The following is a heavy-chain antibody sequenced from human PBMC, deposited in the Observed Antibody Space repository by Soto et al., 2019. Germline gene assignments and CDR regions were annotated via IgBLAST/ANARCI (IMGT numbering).Heavy chain of an antibody. CDR2: ISSSGTTI. D-gene: IGHD3-22*01. CDR1: GFTFSSYS. V-gene: IGHV3-48*02. J-gene: IGHJ6*02. Sequence: PGGSLRLSCAASGFTFSSYSMNWVRQAPGQGLEWVSFISSSGTTINYADSVQGRFTISRDNAKNSLYLQMNSLRDEDTAVYYCARDKGDYYDSSGYYYYGMDVWGQGTTVTVSS. CDR3: ARDKGDYYDSSGYYYYGMDV.